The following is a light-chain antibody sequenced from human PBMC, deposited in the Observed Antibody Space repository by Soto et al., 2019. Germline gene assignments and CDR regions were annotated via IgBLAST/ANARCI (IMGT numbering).Light chain of an antibody. Sequence: DIQLTQSPSFLSASVGDRVTITCRASQGISSYLAWYQQKPGKAPKLLIYAASTLQSGVPSRFSGSGSGTEFTLTISSLQPEDFATYYCQQLVTFGQGTEVEIK. CDR2: AAS. V-gene: IGKV1-9*01. J-gene: IGKJ1*01. CDR3: QQLVT. CDR1: QGISSY.